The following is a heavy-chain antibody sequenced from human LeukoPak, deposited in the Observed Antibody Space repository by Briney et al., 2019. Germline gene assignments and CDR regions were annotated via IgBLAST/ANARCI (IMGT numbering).Heavy chain of an antibody. CDR1: GGSISSGGYY. CDR3: ARGGHDFWSGYYDY. J-gene: IGHJ4*02. CDR2: IYYSGST. D-gene: IGHD3-3*01. V-gene: IGHV4-61*08. Sequence: SETLSLTCTVSGGSISSGGYYWSWIRQHPGKGLEWIGYIYYSGSTNYNPSLKSRVTTSVDTSKNQFSLKLSSVTAADTAVYYCARGGHDFWSGYYDYWGQGTLVTVSS.